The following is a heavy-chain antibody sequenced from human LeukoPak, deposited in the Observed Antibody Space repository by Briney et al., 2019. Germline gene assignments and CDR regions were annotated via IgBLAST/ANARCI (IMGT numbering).Heavy chain of an antibody. Sequence: PGGSLRLSCAASGFTFSNYAIHWVRQAPGRGLEWVAVISYDGKNIYYADSVKGRFTISRDNAENTLYLQMNSLRAEDTAVYYCVREGSYYYYDGTGYYSGLFDYWGQGTLVTVSS. CDR3: VREGSYYYYDGTGYYSGLFDY. J-gene: IGHJ4*02. D-gene: IGHD3-22*01. CDR1: GFTFSNYA. V-gene: IGHV3-30*04. CDR2: ISYDGKNI.